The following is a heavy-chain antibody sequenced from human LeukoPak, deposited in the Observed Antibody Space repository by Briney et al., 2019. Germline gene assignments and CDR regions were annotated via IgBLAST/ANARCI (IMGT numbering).Heavy chain of an antibody. J-gene: IGHJ4*01. D-gene: IGHD3-10*01. Sequence: TGGSLRLSCAVSEFPFSKAWMSWVRQAPGKGLEWVGRIKSKTDGGTTDYAAPVKGRFTISRDDSKNTLYLQMNSLKTEDTAVYYCSSVGFGPYYFDNWGXXTXVTVSS. CDR2: IKSKTDGGTT. CDR3: SSVGFGPYYFDN. V-gene: IGHV3-15*01. CDR1: EFPFSKAW.